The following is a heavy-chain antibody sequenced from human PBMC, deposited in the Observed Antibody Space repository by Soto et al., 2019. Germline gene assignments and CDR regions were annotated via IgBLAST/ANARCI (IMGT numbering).Heavy chain of an antibody. CDR2: FDPEDGET. Sequence: ASVKVSCKVSGYTLTELSMHWVRQAPGKGLEWMGGFDPEDGETIYAQKFQGRVTMTEDTSTDTAYMELSSLRSEDTAVYYCATSVSCSGGSCYSRYYYYYYMDVWGKGTTVTVSS. CDR3: ATSVSCSGGSCYSRYYYYYYMDV. D-gene: IGHD2-15*01. V-gene: IGHV1-24*01. CDR1: GYTLTELS. J-gene: IGHJ6*03.